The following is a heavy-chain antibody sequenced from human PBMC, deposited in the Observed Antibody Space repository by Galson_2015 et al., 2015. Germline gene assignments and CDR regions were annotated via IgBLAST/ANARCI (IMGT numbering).Heavy chain of an antibody. CDR2: ISYDGSNK. D-gene: IGHD5-18*01. CDR3: ARVMAAMVTGGPFDY. CDR1: GFTFSSYA. J-gene: IGHJ4*02. Sequence: SLRLSCAASGFTFSSYAMHWVRQAPGKGLEWVAVISYDGSNKYYADSVKGRFTISRDNPKNTLYLQMNSLRAEDTAVYYCARVMAAMVTGGPFDYWGQGTLVTVSS. V-gene: IGHV3-30-3*01.